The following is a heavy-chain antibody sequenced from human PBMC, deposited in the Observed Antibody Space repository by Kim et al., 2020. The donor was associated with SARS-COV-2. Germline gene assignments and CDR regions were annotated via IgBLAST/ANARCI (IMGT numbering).Heavy chain of an antibody. J-gene: IGHJ4*02. D-gene: IGHD6-19*01. CDR2: LDYSGST. CDR1: GGSINSGGYY. CDR3: ARVWSSGRIDY. V-gene: IGHV4-31*03. Sequence: SETLSLTCTVSGGSINSGGYYWTWIRQHPGKGLEWIGYLDYSGSTYYSPSLKSRLTISVDMSKNQFSLRLASVTVADTAVYYCARVWSSGRIDYWGQGTLVTVSS.